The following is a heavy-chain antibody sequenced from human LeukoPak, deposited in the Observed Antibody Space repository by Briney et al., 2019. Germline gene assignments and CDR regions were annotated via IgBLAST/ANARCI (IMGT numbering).Heavy chain of an antibody. D-gene: IGHD2-2*01. J-gene: IGHJ4*02. CDR2: INPNSGGT. Sequence: ASVXXXCKASGYTFTAYYXHWVRQXPXQGXEWMGWINPNSGGTNYAQKFQGRVTMTRDTSISTAYMELSRLRSDDTAVYYCARDLRVVPAAIYYYWGQGTLVTVSS. CDR1: GYTFTAYY. V-gene: IGHV1-2*02. CDR3: ARDLRVVPAAIYYY.